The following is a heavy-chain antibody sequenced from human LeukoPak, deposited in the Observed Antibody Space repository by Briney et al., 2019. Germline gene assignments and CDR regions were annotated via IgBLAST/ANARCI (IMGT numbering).Heavy chain of an antibody. V-gene: IGHV3-11*04. J-gene: IGHJ4*02. Sequence: GGSLRLSCTASGFTLNDYYMSWIRQAPGKDLEWLSYINSSSSTIYYADSVKGRFTISRDNAKNSLYLQMNSLRAEDTAVYYCAKGPGIGQRLQGTYWGQGTLVTVSS. CDR3: AKGPGIGQRLQGTY. CDR1: GFTLNDYY. CDR2: INSSSSTI. D-gene: IGHD6-25*01.